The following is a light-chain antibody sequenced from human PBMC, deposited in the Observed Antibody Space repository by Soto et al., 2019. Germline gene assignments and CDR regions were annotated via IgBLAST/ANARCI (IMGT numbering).Light chain of an antibody. J-gene: IGKJ1*01. Sequence: IQLTLSPSSLSANIGDRVTITCRASPAIASFLAWYQQKPGTAPKLLIYGASTLQSGVPSRFSGSRSGTDYTLTIASLQPEDFATYYCQQLNGSPWTFGQGTNVDI. CDR3: QQLNGSPWT. CDR1: PAIASF. CDR2: GAS. V-gene: IGKV1-9*01.